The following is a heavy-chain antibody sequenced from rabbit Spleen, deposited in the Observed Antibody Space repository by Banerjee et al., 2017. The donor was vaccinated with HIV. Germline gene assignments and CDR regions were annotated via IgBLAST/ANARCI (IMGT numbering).Heavy chain of an antibody. Sequence: QEQLVESGGGLVQPEGSLALTCTASGFSFSNGYYICWVRQAPGKGLEWIACINASTGKPVYATWASGRFAISRTSSTTVTLRMTSLTAADRATYFCARDLVGVIGWNFYLWGQGTLVTVS. D-gene: IGHD1-1*01. CDR3: ARDLVGVIGWNFYL. J-gene: IGHJ4*01. V-gene: IGHV1S45*01. CDR1: GFSFSNGYY. CDR2: INASTGKP.